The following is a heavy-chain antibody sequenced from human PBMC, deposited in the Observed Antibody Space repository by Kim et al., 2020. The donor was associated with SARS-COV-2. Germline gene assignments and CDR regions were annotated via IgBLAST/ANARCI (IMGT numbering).Heavy chain of an antibody. CDR2: SGST. D-gene: IGHD3-22*01. V-gene: IGHV4-39*01. J-gene: IGHJ4*02. Sequence: SGSTYYNPALKSRVTISVDTSKNQFSLKLSSVTAADTAVYYCARNYELDYWGQGTLVTVSS. CDR3: ARNYELDY.